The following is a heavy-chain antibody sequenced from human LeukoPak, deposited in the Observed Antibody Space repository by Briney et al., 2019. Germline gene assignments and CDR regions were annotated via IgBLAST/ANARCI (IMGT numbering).Heavy chain of an antibody. CDR1: GFTFSSYE. Sequence: GGSLRLSCAASGFTFSSYEMNWVRQAPGKGLEWVSYISSSGSTIYYADSVKGRFTISRDNAKNSLYLQMNSLRAEDTAVYYCARGHLTATILLDYWGQGTLVTVSS. V-gene: IGHV3-48*03. D-gene: IGHD1/OR15-1a*01. J-gene: IGHJ4*02. CDR3: ARGHLTATILLDY. CDR2: ISSSGSTI.